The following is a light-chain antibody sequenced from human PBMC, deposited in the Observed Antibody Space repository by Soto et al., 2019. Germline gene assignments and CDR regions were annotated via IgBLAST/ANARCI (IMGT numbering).Light chain of an antibody. CDR1: RDISHY. V-gene: IGKV1-33*01. CDR2: DAS. Sequence: DLQMTQSPSSLSASVGDRVTITCQASRDISHYLNWYQHKPGKAPKLPIYDASFLETGVPSRFSGSRSGTNFTFTISSLQPEDIATYYCQQYDDLFSFGPGTKVNI. J-gene: IGKJ3*01. CDR3: QQYDDLFS.